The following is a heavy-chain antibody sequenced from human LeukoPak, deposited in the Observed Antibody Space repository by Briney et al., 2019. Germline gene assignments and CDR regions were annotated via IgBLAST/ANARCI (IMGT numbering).Heavy chain of an antibody. J-gene: IGHJ4*02. Sequence: SGGSLRLSCAASGFTFSSYAMSWVRQAPGKGLEWVSAISGSGASTYYADSVKGRFTISRDNSKNTLYPQMNSLTVEDTAVYYCAKGGSYTIDYWGQGILVSVSS. CDR3: AKGGSYTIDY. CDR2: ISGSGAST. D-gene: IGHD1-26*01. V-gene: IGHV3-23*01. CDR1: GFTFSSYA.